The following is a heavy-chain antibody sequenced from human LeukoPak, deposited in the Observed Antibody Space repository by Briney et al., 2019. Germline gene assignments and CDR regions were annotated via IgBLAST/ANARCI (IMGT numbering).Heavy chain of an antibody. Sequence: ASVKVSCRASGYTFTNYGITWVRQAPGQGLEWMGWISAYNGNTNYAPKLQGRVTMTTDTSTSTAYMEVRSLRSDDTAFYYCARGHPSSSWEHIDYWGQGTLVTVSS. V-gene: IGHV1-18*01. CDR1: GYTFTNYG. J-gene: IGHJ4*02. D-gene: IGHD6-13*01. CDR2: ISAYNGNT. CDR3: ARGHPSSSWEHIDY.